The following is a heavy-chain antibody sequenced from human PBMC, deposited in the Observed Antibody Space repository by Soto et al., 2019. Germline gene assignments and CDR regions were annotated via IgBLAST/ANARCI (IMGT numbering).Heavy chain of an antibody. D-gene: IGHD2-15*01. Sequence: EVQLVESGGGLVQPGGSLRLSCAASGFTFSSYWMHWVRQAPGKGLVWVSRINSDGSSTSYADSVKGRFTISRDNAKNTLYLQMNSLRAEDTAVYYGVRTSLVVAAATREDYWGQRTLVTVSS. V-gene: IGHV3-74*01. CDR2: INSDGSST. CDR1: GFTFSSYW. J-gene: IGHJ4*02. CDR3: VRTSLVVAAATREDY.